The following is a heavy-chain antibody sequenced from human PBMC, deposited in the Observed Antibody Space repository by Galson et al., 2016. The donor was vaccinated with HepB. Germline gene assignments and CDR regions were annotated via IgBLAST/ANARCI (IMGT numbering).Heavy chain of an antibody. CDR3: ARERSYDTGGYYPLSFNY. Sequence: SLRLSCAAPGFTFRSYGMHWVRQAPGKGLEWVAVIWHDGSNKYYTDSVKGRFTISRDNSKNTLYLQVNSLRAEDTAIYYCARERSYDTGGYYPLSFNYWGQGTLVIVSS. CDR1: GFTFRSYG. J-gene: IGHJ4*02. CDR2: IWHDGSNK. V-gene: IGHV3-33*01. D-gene: IGHD3-22*01.